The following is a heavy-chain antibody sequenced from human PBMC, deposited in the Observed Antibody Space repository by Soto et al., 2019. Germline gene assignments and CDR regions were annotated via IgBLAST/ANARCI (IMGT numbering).Heavy chain of an antibody. CDR1: GGSISSGGYY. J-gene: IGHJ5*02. Sequence: SETLSLTCTVSGGSISSGGYYLSWIRQHPGKGLEWIGYIYYSGSTYYNPSLKSRVTISVDTSKNQFSLKLSSVTAADTAVYYCARELGGYSYGNWFDPWGQGTLVTVSS. CDR3: ARELGGYSYGNWFDP. CDR2: IYYSGST. V-gene: IGHV4-31*03. D-gene: IGHD5-18*01.